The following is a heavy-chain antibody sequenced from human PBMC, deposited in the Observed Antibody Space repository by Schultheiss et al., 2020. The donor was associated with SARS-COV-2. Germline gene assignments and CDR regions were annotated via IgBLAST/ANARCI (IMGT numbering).Heavy chain of an antibody. CDR2: IYHSGST. V-gene: IGHV4-39*07. CDR1: GGSISSSSYY. Sequence: SQTLSLTCTVSGGSISSSSYYWGWIRQPPGKGLEWIGSIYHSGSTYYNPSLKSRVTISVDTSKNQFSLKLSSVTAADTAVYYCARDSPYYDFWSGYLDYWGQGTLVTVSS. J-gene: IGHJ4*02. D-gene: IGHD3-3*01. CDR3: ARDSPYYDFWSGYLDY.